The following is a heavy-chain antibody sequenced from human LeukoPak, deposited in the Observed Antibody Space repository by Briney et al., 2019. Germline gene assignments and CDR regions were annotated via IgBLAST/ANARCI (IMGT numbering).Heavy chain of an antibody. CDR3: AKDFNSGGSSPPAFDY. D-gene: IGHD1-26*01. CDR1: GFTFSSYG. J-gene: IGHJ4*02. V-gene: IGHV3-30*18. Sequence: GRSLRLSRAASGFTFSSYGMHWVRQAPGKGLEWVAVISYDGSNKYYADSVKGRFTISRDNSKNTLYLQMNSLRAEDTAVYYCAKDFNSGGSSPPAFDYWGQGTLVTVSS. CDR2: ISYDGSNK.